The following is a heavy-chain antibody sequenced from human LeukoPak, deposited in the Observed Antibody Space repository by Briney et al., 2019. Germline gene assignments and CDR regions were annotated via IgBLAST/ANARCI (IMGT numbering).Heavy chain of an antibody. V-gene: IGHV3-23*01. CDR2: ISNNGGYT. CDR3: AKDGLYGDFPGI. J-gene: IGHJ1*01. Sequence: GGSLRLSCAASGFTFSNYWMHWVRQAPGKGLEWVSAISNNGGYTYYADSVQGRFTISRDNSKSTLCLQMNSLRAEDTAVYYCAKDGLYGDFPGIWGQGTLVIVSS. CDR1: GFTFSNYW. D-gene: IGHD2-21*02.